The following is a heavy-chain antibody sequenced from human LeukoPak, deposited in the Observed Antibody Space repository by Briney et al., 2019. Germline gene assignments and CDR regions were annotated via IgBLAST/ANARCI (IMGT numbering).Heavy chain of an antibody. J-gene: IGHJ4*02. CDR3: ARDLSD. Sequence: ASVKVSCKASGYTFTSYYMHWVRQAPGEGLEWMGLINPGGVSIKYAQKFQGRVTMTSDTSTSTFYMELSSLRSEDTAMYYCARDLSDWGQGTLVTVSS. CDR2: INPGGVSI. V-gene: IGHV1-46*01. CDR1: GYTFTSYY.